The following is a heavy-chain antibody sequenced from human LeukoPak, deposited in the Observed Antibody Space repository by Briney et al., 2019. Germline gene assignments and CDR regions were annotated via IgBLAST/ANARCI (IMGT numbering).Heavy chain of an antibody. CDR1: GFTFSSYG. J-gene: IGHJ4*02. D-gene: IGHD2-2*02. CDR2: TSGSGGST. CDR3: AKDPSGGIVVVPAAIN. V-gene: IGHV3-23*01. Sequence: PGGSLRLSCAASGFTFSSYGMSWVRQAPGKGLEWVSATSGSGGSTYYADSVKGRFTISRDNSKNTLYLQMNSLRAEDTAVYYCAKDPSGGIVVVPAAINWGQGTLVTVSS.